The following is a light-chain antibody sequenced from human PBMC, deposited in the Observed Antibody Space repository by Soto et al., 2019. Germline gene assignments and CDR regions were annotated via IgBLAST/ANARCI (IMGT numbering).Light chain of an antibody. J-gene: IGKJ1*01. CDR1: QGVSSY. Sequence: IHLAHAPPSLWASVGERVTVTFRASQGVSSYLAWYQQKPGKAPKLLIYAASSLQSGVPSRFRGSGSGTDFSLTISGLQPEDFATYHCQQSYSTPWTFGQGTKVDIK. V-gene: IGKV1-39*01. CDR3: QQSYSTPWT. CDR2: AAS.